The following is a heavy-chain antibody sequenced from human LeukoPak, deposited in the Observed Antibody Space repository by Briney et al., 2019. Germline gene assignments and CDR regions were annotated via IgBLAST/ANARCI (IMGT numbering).Heavy chain of an antibody. J-gene: IGHJ4*02. Sequence: ASVKVSCKASGYTFTGYYMHWVRQATGQGLEWMGWMNPNSGNTGYAQKFQGRVTMTRNTSISTAYMELSSLRSEDTAVYYCARAGAFYCSGGSCYDYWGQGTLVTVSS. CDR2: MNPNSGNT. CDR3: ARAGAFYCSGGSCYDY. CDR1: GYTFTGYY. V-gene: IGHV1-8*02. D-gene: IGHD2-15*01.